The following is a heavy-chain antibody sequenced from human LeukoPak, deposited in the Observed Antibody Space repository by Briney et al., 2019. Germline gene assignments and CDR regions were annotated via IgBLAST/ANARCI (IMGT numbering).Heavy chain of an antibody. D-gene: IGHD3-9*01. V-gene: IGHV4-61*02. J-gene: IGHJ4*02. CDR3: ARARPGAGDWYFDY. Sequence: SQTLSLACTVSGDSMNSGSYFWNWIRQPAGKGLEFIGRIYSSGSTHYNPSLKSRVTISVDTSKNQISLKLSSMTAADTAVYYCARARPGAGDWYFDYWGQGTLVTVSS. CDR1: GDSMNSGSYF. CDR2: IYSSGST.